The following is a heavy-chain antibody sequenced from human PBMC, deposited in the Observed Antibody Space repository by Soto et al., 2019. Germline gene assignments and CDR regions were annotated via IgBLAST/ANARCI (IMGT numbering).Heavy chain of an antibody. CDR2: ISYDGSNK. D-gene: IGHD4-17*01. V-gene: IGHV3-30*18. CDR1: GFTFSSYG. Sequence: QVQLVESGGGVVQPGRSLRLSCAASGFTFSSYGMHWVRQAPGKGLEWVAVISYDGSNKYYADSVKGRFTISRDNSKNTLYLHMNSLRAQDTAVYYRAKHLRGDLILYYYYYYGMDGWGQLTTVTVSS. J-gene: IGHJ6*02. CDR3: AKHLRGDLILYYYYYYGMDG.